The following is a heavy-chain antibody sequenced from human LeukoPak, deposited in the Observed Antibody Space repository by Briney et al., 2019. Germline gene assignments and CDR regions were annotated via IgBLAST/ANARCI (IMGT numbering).Heavy chain of an antibody. V-gene: IGHV3-21*04. CDR2: ISSSSSYI. J-gene: IGHJ4*02. CDR1: GFTFSSYS. Sequence: GGSLRLSCAASGFTFSSYSMNWVRQAPGKGLEWVSSISSSSSYIYYADSVKGRFTISRDNAKYSLYLQMNSLRAEDTAVYYCAKDGPLVGPYYFDYWGQGTLVTVSS. CDR3: AKDGPLVGPYYFDY. D-gene: IGHD1-26*01.